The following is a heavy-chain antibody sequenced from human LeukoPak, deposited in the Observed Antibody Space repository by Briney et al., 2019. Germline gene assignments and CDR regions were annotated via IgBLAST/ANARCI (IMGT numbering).Heavy chain of an antibody. Sequence: GGSLRLSCAASGFTFSSYGMHWVRQAPGKGLEWVAVISYDGSNKYYADSVKGRFTISRDNSKNTLYLQMNSLRAEDTAVYYCAKVAPLGDGDFWYFDLWGRGTLVTASS. CDR3: AKVAPLGDGDFWYFDL. CDR2: ISYDGSNK. D-gene: IGHD4-17*01. CDR1: GFTFSSYG. J-gene: IGHJ2*01. V-gene: IGHV3-30*18.